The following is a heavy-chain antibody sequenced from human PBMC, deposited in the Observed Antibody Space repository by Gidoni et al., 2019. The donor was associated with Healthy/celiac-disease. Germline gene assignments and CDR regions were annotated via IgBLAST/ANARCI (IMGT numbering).Heavy chain of an antibody. Sequence: EVQLVESGGGLVQPGGSLRLSCAASGFTFRSYWMSWVRQAPGKGLEWVANIKQDGSEKYYVDSVKGRFTISRDNAKNSLYLQMNSLRAEDTAVYYCARDPPMGSGTDYWGQGTLVTVSS. CDR3: ARDPPMGSGTDY. J-gene: IGHJ4*02. V-gene: IGHV3-7*01. D-gene: IGHD3-10*01. CDR2: IKQDGSEK. CDR1: GFTFRSYW.